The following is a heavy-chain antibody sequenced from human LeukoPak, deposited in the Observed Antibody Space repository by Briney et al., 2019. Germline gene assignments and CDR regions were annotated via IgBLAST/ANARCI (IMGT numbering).Heavy chain of an antibody. CDR3: ASLRYGSGSYYS. CDR1: GGSISSGGYY. V-gene: IGHV4-31*03. Sequence: SSETLSLTCTVSGGSISSGGYYWSWIRQHPGKGLEWIGYIYYSGSTYYNPSLKSRVTISVDTSKNQFSLKLSSVTAADTAVYYCASLRYGSGSYYSWGQGTLVTVSS. CDR2: IYYSGST. J-gene: IGHJ4*02. D-gene: IGHD3-10*01.